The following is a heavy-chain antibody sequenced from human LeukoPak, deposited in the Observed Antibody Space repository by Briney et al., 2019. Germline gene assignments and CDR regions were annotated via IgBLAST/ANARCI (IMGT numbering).Heavy chain of an antibody. Sequence: ASVKVSCKASGYTFTGYYMHWVRQAPGQGLEWMGWISPNSGGTNYAQKFQGRVTMTRDTSISTAYMELSRLRSDDTAVYYCARWGYSGYDWGNWFDPWGQGTLVTVSS. CDR1: GYTFTGYY. V-gene: IGHV1-2*02. CDR2: ISPNSGGT. D-gene: IGHD5-12*01. CDR3: ARWGYSGYDWGNWFDP. J-gene: IGHJ5*02.